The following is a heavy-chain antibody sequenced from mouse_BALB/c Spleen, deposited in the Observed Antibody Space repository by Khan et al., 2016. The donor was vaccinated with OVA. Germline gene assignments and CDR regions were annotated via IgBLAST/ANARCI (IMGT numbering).Heavy chain of an antibody. CDR2: IWGDGST. J-gene: IGHJ4*01. Sequence: QVQLMESGPGLVAPSQSLSITCTVSGFSLTSYGVNWVRQPPGKGLEWLGVIWGDGSTNYHSALISRLSIRKDNSKSQVFLKLNSLQTVETATYYGAESGDGSTYAVDDWGEGASVAGSS. D-gene: IGHD2-3*01. CDR3: AESGDGSTYAVDD. V-gene: IGHV2-3*01. CDR1: GFSLTSYG.